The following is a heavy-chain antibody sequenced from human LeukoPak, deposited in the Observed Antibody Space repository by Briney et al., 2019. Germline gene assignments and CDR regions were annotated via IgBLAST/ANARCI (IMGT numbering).Heavy chain of an antibody. Sequence: PGGSLRLSCAASGFTFSSYAMSWVRQAPGKGLEWVSAISGSGGSTYYADSVKGRFTISRDNSKNTLYLQMNSLRAEDTAVYYCAKDPGDYYYDSSGLGYFQHWGQGTLVTVSS. J-gene: IGHJ1*01. V-gene: IGHV3-23*01. CDR3: AKDPGDYYYDSSGLGYFQH. CDR2: ISGSGGST. CDR1: GFTFSSYA. D-gene: IGHD3-22*01.